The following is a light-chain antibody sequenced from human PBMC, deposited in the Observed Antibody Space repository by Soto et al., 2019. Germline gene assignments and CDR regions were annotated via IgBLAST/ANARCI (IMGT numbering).Light chain of an antibody. CDR3: HQYHSPPQT. CDR2: AAS. J-gene: IGKJ2*01. CDR1: QSVSSTD. V-gene: IGKV3-20*01. Sequence: EIVLTQSPGTLSLSPGERATLSCRASQSVSSTDVAWYQQRPGQAPRLLIYAASSRATGIPDRFSGSGSGTDFTLTISSLEPEDSAVYYCHQYHSPPQTFGQGTKVDIK.